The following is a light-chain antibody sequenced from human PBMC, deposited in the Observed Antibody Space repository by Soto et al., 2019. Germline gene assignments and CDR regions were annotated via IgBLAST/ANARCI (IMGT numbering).Light chain of an antibody. V-gene: IGKV3-20*01. CDR2: AAS. CDR3: QQYGSSPGT. CDR1: QSISNSY. J-gene: IGKJ1*01. Sequence: EIVLTQSPGTLSLSPGERATLSCRASQSISNSYLAWYQQKPGQAPRLLIFAASSRATGIPDRFSGSGSGTDFTLTISRLEPEDFAVYYCQQYGSSPGTFGQGTKVDIK.